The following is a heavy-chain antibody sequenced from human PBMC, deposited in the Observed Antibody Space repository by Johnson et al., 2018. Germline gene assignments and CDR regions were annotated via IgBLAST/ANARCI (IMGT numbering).Heavy chain of an antibody. J-gene: IGHJ6*02. V-gene: IGHV3-30*18. Sequence: QVQLVQSGGGVVQPGRSLRLSCAASGFTFSSYGMHWVRQAPGKGLEWVAVISYDGSNKYYADSVKGRFTISRDNSKNTLYLQMNSLRAEDTAVYYCAKDSKPSATSYYYHGMDVWGQGTTVTVSS. CDR3: AKDSKPSATSYYYHGMDV. CDR1: GFTFSSYG. CDR2: ISYDGSNK.